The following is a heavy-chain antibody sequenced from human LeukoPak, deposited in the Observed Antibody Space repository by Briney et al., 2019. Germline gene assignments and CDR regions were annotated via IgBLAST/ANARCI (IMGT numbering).Heavy chain of an antibody. J-gene: IGHJ4*02. Sequence: GGSLRLSCAASGFTFSRHPMHWVRQAPGKGLDWVASISYDGSSKKYVDSVKGRFTISRDNSKRTLYLQMNSLRSEDTAVYYCAKEGLRFFDFWGQGTLVTVSS. CDR3: AKEGLRFFDF. D-gene: IGHD5-12*01. V-gene: IGHV3-30*04. CDR1: GFTFSRHP. CDR2: ISYDGSSK.